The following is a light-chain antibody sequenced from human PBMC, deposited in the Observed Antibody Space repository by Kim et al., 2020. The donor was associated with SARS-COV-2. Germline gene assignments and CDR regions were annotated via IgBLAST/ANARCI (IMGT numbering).Light chain of an antibody. V-gene: IGKV3-15*01. Sequence: SPGESAPLSCRASQTINNKLLWYQQKPGQAPRLLIYDATTRATGVPARFIGSGSETDFTLTISSLQSEDFAVYYCQQSNDWPPLTFGQGTKVDIK. J-gene: IGKJ1*01. CDR3: QQSNDWPPLT. CDR1: QTINNK. CDR2: DAT.